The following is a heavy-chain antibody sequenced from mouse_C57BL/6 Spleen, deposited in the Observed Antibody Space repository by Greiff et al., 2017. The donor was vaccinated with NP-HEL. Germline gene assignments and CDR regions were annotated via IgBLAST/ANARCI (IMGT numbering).Heavy chain of an antibody. CDR1: GFTFSDYG. CDR3: ARTGEGSWYFDV. V-gene: IGHV5-17*01. CDR2: ISSGSSTI. Sequence: EVKLVESGGGLVKPGGSLKLSCAASGFTFSDYGMHWVRQAPEKGLEWVANISSGSSTIYYADTVKGRFTISRDNAKNTLFLQMTSLRSEDTAMDDSARTGEGSWYFDVKGTGTTVTVSS. J-gene: IGHJ1*03.